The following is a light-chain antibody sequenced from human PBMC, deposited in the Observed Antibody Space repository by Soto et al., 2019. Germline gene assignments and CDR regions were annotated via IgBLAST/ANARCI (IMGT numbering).Light chain of an antibody. V-gene: IGKV1-9*01. CDR1: QDINKN. CDR3: QQFKNYPIT. J-gene: IGKJ5*01. Sequence: DIQMTQSPSSLSASVGDRVTITCQASQDINKNLVWYQQKPGAAPKLLIYAASALHSGVPSRFSGSGSGTDFTLTISSLHPEDFAVYFCQQFKNYPITFGQGTRLEIK. CDR2: AAS.